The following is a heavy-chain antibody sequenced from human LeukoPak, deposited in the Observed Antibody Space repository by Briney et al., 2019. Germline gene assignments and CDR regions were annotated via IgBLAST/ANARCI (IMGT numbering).Heavy chain of an antibody. CDR1: GFTLSSYS. V-gene: IGHV3-21*01. J-gene: IGHJ4*02. CDR3: ARNLPVLYSGSFYGFDY. Sequence: GGSLRLSCAASGFTLSSYSMNWVRQAPGRGLEWVSSISSTSIYIFYADLVKGRFTISRDNAENSLYLKMDSLRAEDKAVYYCARNLPVLYSGSFYGFDYWGQGTLVTVSS. CDR2: ISSTSIYI. D-gene: IGHD1-26*01.